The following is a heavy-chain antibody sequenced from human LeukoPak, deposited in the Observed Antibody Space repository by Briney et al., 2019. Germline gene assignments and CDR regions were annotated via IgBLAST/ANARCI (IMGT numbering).Heavy chain of an antibody. CDR1: GYIFTNYG. CDR2: ISTYNSYT. Sequence: ASVKVSCKASGYIFTNYGISWVRQAPGQGLEWMGWISTYNSYTRYAQKSQGRVSMTTDTSTYTAYMELRSLRSDDTAVYYCARDFGYSSSITGAYDIWGQGTMVTVSS. CDR3: ARDFGYSSSITGAYDI. J-gene: IGHJ3*02. V-gene: IGHV1-18*01. D-gene: IGHD6-13*01.